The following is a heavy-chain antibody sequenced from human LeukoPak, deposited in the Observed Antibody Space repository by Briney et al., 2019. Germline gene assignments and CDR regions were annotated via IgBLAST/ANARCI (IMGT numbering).Heavy chain of an antibody. V-gene: IGHV3-74*01. CDR2: INSDGSST. CDR3: AKAGSDNWFDP. CDR1: GFTFSSYW. Sequence: GGSLRLSCAASGFTFSSYWMHWVRQAPGKGLVWVSRINSDGSSTSYADSVKGRFTISRDNSKNTLYLQMNSLRAEDTAVYYCAKAGSDNWFDPWGQGTLVTVSS. D-gene: IGHD1-14*01. J-gene: IGHJ5*02.